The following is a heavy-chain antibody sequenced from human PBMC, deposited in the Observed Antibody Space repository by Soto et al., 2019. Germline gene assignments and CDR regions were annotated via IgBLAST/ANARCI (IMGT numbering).Heavy chain of an antibody. Sequence: GGSLRLSCAASGFTFSSYGMHWVRQAPGKGLEWVAVIWYDGSNKYYADSVKGRFTISRDNSKNTLYLQMNSLRAEDTAVYYCARDYYDSSGYYSHYSYGMDVWGQGTTVTVSS. CDR2: IWYDGSNK. V-gene: IGHV3-33*01. CDR1: GFTFSSYG. CDR3: ARDYYDSSGYYSHYSYGMDV. D-gene: IGHD3-22*01. J-gene: IGHJ6*02.